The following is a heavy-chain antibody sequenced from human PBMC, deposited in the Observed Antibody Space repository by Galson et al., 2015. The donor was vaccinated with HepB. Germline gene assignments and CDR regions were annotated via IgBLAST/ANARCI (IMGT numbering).Heavy chain of an antibody. CDR3: ARIQMDWNYADI. J-gene: IGHJ3*02. D-gene: IGHD1-7*01. CDR1: GFSLSTSGMC. CDR2: IDWDDDK. V-gene: IGHV2-70*11. Sequence: PALVKPTQTLTLTCTFSGFSLSTSGMCVSWIRQPPGKALEWLARIDWDDDKYYSTSLRTRLTISKDTSKNQVVLTMTNMDPVDTATYYCARIQMDWNYADIWGQGTMVTVSS.